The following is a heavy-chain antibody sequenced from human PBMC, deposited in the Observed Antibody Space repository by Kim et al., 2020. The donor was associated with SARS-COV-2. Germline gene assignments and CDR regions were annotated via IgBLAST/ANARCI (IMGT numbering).Heavy chain of an antibody. V-gene: IGHV3-23*01. CDR3: ARDADTLDN. Sequence: GGSLRLSCTASGFTFTSFDMNWVRQAPGKGLEWVSRVDLDAVTTYYADSVKGRFTISRDNSKNTLYLHLNSLRADDTAVYYCARDADTLDNWGQGTLVTVSS. CDR1: GFTFTSFD. CDR2: VDLDAVTT. J-gene: IGHJ4*02.